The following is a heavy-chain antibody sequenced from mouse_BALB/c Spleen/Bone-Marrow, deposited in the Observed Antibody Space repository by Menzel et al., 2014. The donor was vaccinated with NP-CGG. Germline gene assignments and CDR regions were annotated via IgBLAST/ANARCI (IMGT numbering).Heavy chain of an antibody. Sequence: EVKVVESGGDLVKPGGSLKLSCAASGFTFSSYGMSWVRQTPDKRLEWVATISSGGSYTYYPDSVKGRFTISRDNAKNTLYLQMSMLKSEDTAINYCASPTRVVATGGSFDYWGQGTTLTVSS. J-gene: IGHJ2*01. CDR2: ISSGGSYT. V-gene: IGHV5-6*01. CDR1: GFTFSSYG. CDR3: ASPTRVVATGGSFDY. D-gene: IGHD1-1*01.